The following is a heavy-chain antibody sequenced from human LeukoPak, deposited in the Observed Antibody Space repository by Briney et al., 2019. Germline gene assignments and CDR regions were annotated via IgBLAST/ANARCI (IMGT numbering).Heavy chain of an antibody. CDR1: GFTFSSYG. J-gene: IGHJ4*02. CDR3: ARDLGEMATMPFDY. CDR2: IWYDGSNK. Sequence: GGSLRLSCAASGFTFSSYGMHWVRQAPGKGLEWVAVIWYDGSNKYYADSVKGRFTISSDNSKNTLYLQMNSLRAEDTAVYYCARDLGEMATMPFDYWGQGTLVTVSS. V-gene: IGHV3-33*01. D-gene: IGHD5-24*01.